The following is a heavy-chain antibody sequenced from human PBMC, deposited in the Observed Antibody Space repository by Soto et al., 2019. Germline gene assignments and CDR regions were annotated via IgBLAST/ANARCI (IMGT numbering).Heavy chain of an antibody. Sequence: QMQLQASGPGLVKPSETLSLTCNVSGASVSHGYWSWIRQPPGKALEWIGFMYFGGSFTYNPSLTSRPTLSVEASKNQFSTKLTSVSASDTAVYYCARSYYDSTGFAVDPWGQGTLVTVSS. CDR3: ARSYYDSTGFAVDP. J-gene: IGHJ5*02. CDR2: MYFGGSF. D-gene: IGHD3-22*01. CDR1: GASVSHGY. V-gene: IGHV4-59*02.